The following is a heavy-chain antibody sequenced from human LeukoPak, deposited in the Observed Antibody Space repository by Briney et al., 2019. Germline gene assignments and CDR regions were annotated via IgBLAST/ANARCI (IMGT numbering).Heavy chain of an antibody. CDR2: INVSGGST. CDR3: AKVLVEMAIIGEYYFDY. J-gene: IGHJ4*02. CDR1: GFTVSSNY. D-gene: IGHD5-24*01. Sequence: PGGSLRLSCAASGFTVSSNYMSWVRQAPGKGLEWVSGINVSGGSTYYADSVKGRFTSSRDNSKNMVYLQMNSLRTEDTAVYYCAKVLVEMAIIGEYYFDYWGQGTLVTVSS. V-gene: IGHV3-53*01.